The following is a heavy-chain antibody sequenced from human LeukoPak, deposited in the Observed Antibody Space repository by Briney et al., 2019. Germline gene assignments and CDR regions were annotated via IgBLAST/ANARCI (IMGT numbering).Heavy chain of an antibody. J-gene: IGHJ6*02. CDR2: ISGSGGST. V-gene: IGHV3-23*01. Sequence: GGSLRLSCAASGFTFSSYAMSWVRQAPGKGLEWVSAISGSGGSTYYADSVKGRFTISRDNSKNTLYLQMNSLRAEDTAVYYCARRTYYYDSGALYYYGMDVWGQGTTVTVSS. CDR1: GFTFSSYA. CDR3: ARRTYYYDSGALYYYGMDV. D-gene: IGHD3-22*01.